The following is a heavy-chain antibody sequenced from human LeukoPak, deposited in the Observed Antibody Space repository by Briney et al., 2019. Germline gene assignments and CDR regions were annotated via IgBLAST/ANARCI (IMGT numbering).Heavy chain of an antibody. V-gene: IGHV1-2*02. D-gene: IGHD3-22*01. J-gene: IGHJ4*02. CDR3: AREDYYDSSGSNFDY. CDR2: INPNSGGT. Sequence: ASVKVSCKASGYTFTGYYMHWVRQAPGQGLEWMGWINPNSGGTNYAQKFQGRVTMTRDTSISTAYMELSRLRSDDTAVYYCAREDYYDSSGSNFDYWGQGTLVTVSS. CDR1: GYTFTGYY.